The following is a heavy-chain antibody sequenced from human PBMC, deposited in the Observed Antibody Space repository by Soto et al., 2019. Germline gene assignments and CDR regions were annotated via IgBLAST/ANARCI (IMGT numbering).Heavy chain of an antibody. J-gene: IGHJ3*01. CDR1: GFSLSTSGVG. D-gene: IGHD3-22*01. Sequence: QITLKESGPTLVKPTQTLTLTCTFSGFSLSTSGVGVGWIRQSPGKALEWLALIYWDGDKRYSPSLKSRLTITKDTSKNQGVLTMTNMDPVDTATYYCAHRPDYYYDSSGYYPDAFDFWGQGTMVTVSS. V-gene: IGHV2-5*02. CDR3: AHRPDYYYDSSGYYPDAFDF. CDR2: IYWDGDK.